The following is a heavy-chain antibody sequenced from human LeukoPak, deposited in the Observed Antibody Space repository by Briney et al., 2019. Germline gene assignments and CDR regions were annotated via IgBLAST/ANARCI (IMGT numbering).Heavy chain of an antibody. CDR2: ISSSSSFI. Sequence: PGGSLRLSCAASGFTVSSNYMSWVRQAPGKGLEWVSSISSSSSFIYSADSVKGRFTISRDNAKNSLYLQMNSLRAKDTAVYHCARDKEDTGMKEYYFDYWGQGTLVTVSS. D-gene: IGHD5-18*01. CDR1: GFTVSSNY. J-gene: IGHJ4*02. V-gene: IGHV3-21*01. CDR3: ARDKEDTGMKEYYFDY.